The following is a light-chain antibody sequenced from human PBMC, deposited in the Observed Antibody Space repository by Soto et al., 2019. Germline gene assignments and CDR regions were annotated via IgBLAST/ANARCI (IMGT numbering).Light chain of an antibody. Sequence: QSALTQPDSVSGSPGQSITISCTGTNSDVGGYNYVSWYQQHPGKAPKLMIYEVSNRPSGVSNRFSGSKSGNTASPTISGLQAEDDADYYCSSYTTTTTVVFGGGTKLTV. CDR1: NSDVGGYNY. V-gene: IGLV2-14*01. CDR3: SSYTTTTTVV. CDR2: EVS. J-gene: IGLJ3*02.